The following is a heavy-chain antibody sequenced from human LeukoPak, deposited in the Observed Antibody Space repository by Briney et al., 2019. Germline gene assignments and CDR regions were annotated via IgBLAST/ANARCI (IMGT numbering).Heavy chain of an antibody. CDR1: GLSFTSAW. V-gene: IGHV3-15*01. CDR2: IKSKSVGGTT. J-gene: IGHJ5*02. D-gene: IGHD5-12*01. Sequence: GGSLRLSCATSGLSFTSAWLTWVRQAPGTGLEWVGRIKSKSVGGTTDYAAPVKGRFTISRDDSENTLYLQMNSLKTEDTAVYYCTTHSGNDLRSWGQGTLVTVSS. CDR3: TTHSGNDLRS.